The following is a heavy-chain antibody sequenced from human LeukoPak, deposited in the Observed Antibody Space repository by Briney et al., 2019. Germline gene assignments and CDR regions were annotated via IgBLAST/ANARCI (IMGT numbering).Heavy chain of an antibody. Sequence: GRSLRLSCAASGFTFSSYAIHWVRQAPGKGLEWVAVTSYDGRNDYYGDSVKGRFTVFRDNSKSTVFAQINSLRADDTAVYYLARAGGDCITTSCYLGHAFDLWGQGTLVTVSP. J-gene: IGHJ3*01. D-gene: IGHD2-2*01. CDR1: GFTFSSYA. CDR2: TSYDGRND. V-gene: IGHV3-30*04. CDR3: ARAGGDCITTSCYLGHAFDL.